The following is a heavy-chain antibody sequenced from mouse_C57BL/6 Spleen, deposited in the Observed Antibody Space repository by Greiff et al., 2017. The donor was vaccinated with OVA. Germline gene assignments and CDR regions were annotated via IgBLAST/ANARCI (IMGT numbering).Heavy chain of an antibody. CDR2: IYPGSGST. V-gene: IGHV1-55*01. J-gene: IGHJ3*01. D-gene: IGHD2-4*01. CDR1: GYTFTSYW. Sequence: QVQLQQSGAELVKPGASVKMSCKASGYTFTSYWITWVKQRPGQGLEWIGDIYPGSGSTNYNEKFKSKATLTVDTSSSTAYMQLSSLTSEDSAVYYGARVGGDYDGGFAYWGQGTLVTVSA. CDR3: ARVGGDYDGGFAY.